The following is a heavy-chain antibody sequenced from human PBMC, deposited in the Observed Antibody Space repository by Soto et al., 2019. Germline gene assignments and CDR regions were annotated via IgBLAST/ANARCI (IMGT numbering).Heavy chain of an antibody. J-gene: IGHJ6*02. Sequence: QVQLVESGAGVVQPGRSLRLSCAASGFTFSSYGMHWVRQAPGKGLEWVAVISYDGSNKYYADSVKGRFTISRDNSKNTLYLQMNSLRAEDTAVYYCADSYGMDVWGQGTTVTVSS. CDR2: ISYDGSNK. CDR3: ADSYGMDV. CDR1: GFTFSSYG. V-gene: IGHV3-30*03.